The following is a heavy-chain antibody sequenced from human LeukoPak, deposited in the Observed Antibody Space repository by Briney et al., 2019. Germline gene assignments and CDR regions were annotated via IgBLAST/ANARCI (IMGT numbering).Heavy chain of an antibody. CDR1: GYDFTTIW. D-gene: IGHD6-13*01. Sequence: GESLKISCKGFGYDFTTIWIGRVRQMPGKGLEWMGIIYPRDSDTRYSPSFKGQVTISVDKSISTAYLQWSSLKASDTAMYYCARAGMSAAVLDYWGQGTLVTVSS. CDR2: IYPRDSDT. V-gene: IGHV5-51*01. J-gene: IGHJ4*02. CDR3: ARAGMSAAVLDY.